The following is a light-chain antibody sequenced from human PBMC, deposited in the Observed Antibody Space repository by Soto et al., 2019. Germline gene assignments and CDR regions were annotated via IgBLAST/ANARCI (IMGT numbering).Light chain of an antibody. CDR2: EVS. CDR1: SSDVGGYNY. J-gene: IGLJ1*01. Sequence: SALTQPASVSASPGQSITISCTGTSSDVGGYNYVSWYQQHPGKAPKLMIYEVSNRPSGVSNRFSGSKSGNTASLTISGLQAEDEADYYCSSFTSSSTLVFGTGTKVTVL. CDR3: SSFTSSSTLV. V-gene: IGLV2-14*01.